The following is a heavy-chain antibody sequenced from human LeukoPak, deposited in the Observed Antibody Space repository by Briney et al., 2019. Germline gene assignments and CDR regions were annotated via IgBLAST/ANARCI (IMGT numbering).Heavy chain of an antibody. Sequence: ASVKVSCKASGYTFTGYYMHWVRQAPGQGLEWMGIINPSGGSTSYAQKFQGRVTMTRDTSTSTVYMELSSLRSEDTAVYYCARDLHNGRFDPWGQGTLVTVSS. J-gene: IGHJ5*02. CDR3: ARDLHNGRFDP. D-gene: IGHD1-14*01. V-gene: IGHV1-46*01. CDR2: INPSGGST. CDR1: GYTFTGYY.